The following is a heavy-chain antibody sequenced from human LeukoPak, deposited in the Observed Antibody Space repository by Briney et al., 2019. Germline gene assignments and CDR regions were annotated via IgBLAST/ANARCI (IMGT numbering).Heavy chain of an antibody. CDR1: GFSLSTSGVG. CDR3: AHIRTVSNPDAFDI. J-gene: IGHJ3*02. D-gene: IGHD4-17*01. Sequence: SGPTLVKPTQTLTLTCTFSGFSLSTSGVGVGWIRQPPGKALEWLALIYWDDDKRYSPSLKSRLTITKDTSKNQVVLTMTNMDPVDTGTYNCAHIRTVSNPDAFDIWGQGTMVTVSS. V-gene: IGHV2-5*02. CDR2: IYWDDDK.